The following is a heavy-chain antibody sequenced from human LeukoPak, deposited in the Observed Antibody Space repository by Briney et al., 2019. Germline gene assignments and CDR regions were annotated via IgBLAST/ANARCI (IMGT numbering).Heavy chain of an antibody. V-gene: IGHV3-48*03. CDR2: ISSSGGTI. J-gene: IGHJ3*02. CDR3: ARVVPATSWAFDI. D-gene: IGHD5-12*01. Sequence: GGSLRLSCAASGFTFSSYEMNWVRQAPGKGLEWVSYISSSGGTIYYADSVKGRFTISRDNAKNSLYLQMNSLRAEDTAVYYCARVVPATSWAFDIWGQGTMVTVSS. CDR1: GFTFSSYE.